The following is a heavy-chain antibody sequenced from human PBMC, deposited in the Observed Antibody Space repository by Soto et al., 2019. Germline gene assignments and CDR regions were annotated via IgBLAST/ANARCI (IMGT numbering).Heavy chain of an antibody. CDR3: ARHPSGTSAVDWFDP. CDR2: IYYSGCT. CDR1: GGSISSSSYY. V-gene: IGHV4-39*01. D-gene: IGHD1-1*01. J-gene: IGHJ5*02. Sequence: SETLSLTCTVSGGSISSSSYYWGWIRQPPGRGLEWIGSIYYSGCTYYNPSLKSRVTISVDTSKNQFSLKLSSVTAADTAVYYCARHPSGTSAVDWFDPWGQGTLVTVSS.